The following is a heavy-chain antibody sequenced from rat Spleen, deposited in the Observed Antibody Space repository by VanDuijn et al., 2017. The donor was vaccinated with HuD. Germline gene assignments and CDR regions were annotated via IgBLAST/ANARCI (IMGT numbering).Heavy chain of an antibody. D-gene: IGHD4-6*01. Sequence: EVQLVESGGGLVQPGRSLKLSCAASGFTFTNYGMAWVRQAPTMGLEWVTTISYDGSSTYYRDSVKGRFTISRDNAKNTVYLQMNSLRSEDTATYYCAKEGTYFRHWGQGVMVKVSS. J-gene: IGHJ2*01. V-gene: IGHV5-29*01. CDR2: ISYDGSST. CDR1: GFTFTNYG. CDR3: AKEGTYFRH.